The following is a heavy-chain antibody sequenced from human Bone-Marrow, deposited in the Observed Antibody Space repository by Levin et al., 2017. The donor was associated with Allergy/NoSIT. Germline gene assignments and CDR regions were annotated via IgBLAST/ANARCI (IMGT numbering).Heavy chain of an antibody. J-gene: IGHJ5*02. Sequence: SETLSLTCSVSGASITRGGYYWSWIRQHPGKGLEWIGYISLSGTTHYNPALKSRVALSIDSSKNQFSFNLTSVTAADTAVYYCARVSATWFDPWGRGALVTVSS. V-gene: IGHV4-31*03. CDR1: GASITRGGYY. CDR2: ISLSGTT. CDR3: ARVSATWFDP.